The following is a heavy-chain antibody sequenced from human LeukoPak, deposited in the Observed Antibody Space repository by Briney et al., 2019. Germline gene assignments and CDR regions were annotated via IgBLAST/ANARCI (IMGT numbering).Heavy chain of an antibody. Sequence: AGRSLRLSCAASGFSFRGYGMHWVRQAPGKGLGWVAGIPNDGKAQSYVDSVKGGFTISIDNSKNTRDLQMKSLGAGDTAVYYCVKEFGAFRPFDSWGQGTLVTASS. D-gene: IGHD3-10*01. CDR1: GFSFRGYG. J-gene: IGHJ5*01. CDR3: VKEFGAFRPFDS. V-gene: IGHV3-30*18. CDR2: IPNDGKAQ.